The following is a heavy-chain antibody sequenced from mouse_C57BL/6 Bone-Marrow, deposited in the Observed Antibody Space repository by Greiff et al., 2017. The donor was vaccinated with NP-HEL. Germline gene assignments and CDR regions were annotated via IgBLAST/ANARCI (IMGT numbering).Heavy chain of an antibody. CDR3: ASPYDYDVAWFAY. V-gene: IGHV5-6*01. CDR2: ISRGGSYT. D-gene: IGHD2-4*01. Sequence: EVKVVESGGDLVKPGGSLKLSCAASGFTFSSYGMSWVRQTPDKRLEWVATISRGGSYTYYPDSVKGRFTIYRDNAKNTLYLQMSSLKSEDTAMYYCASPYDYDVAWFAYWGQGTLVTVSA. CDR1: GFTFSSYG. J-gene: IGHJ3*01.